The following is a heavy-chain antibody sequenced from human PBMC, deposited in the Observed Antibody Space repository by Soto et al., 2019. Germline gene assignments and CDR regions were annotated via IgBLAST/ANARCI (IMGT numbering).Heavy chain of an antibody. D-gene: IGHD3-3*01. J-gene: IGHJ6*02. CDR2: IYYSGST. V-gene: IGHV4-59*01. CDR3: ARLPYYDFWSGYYRNYYYGMDV. Sequence: PSETLSLTCTVSGCSISSYYWSWIRQPPGKGLEWIGYIYYSGSTNYNPSLKSRVTISVDTSKNQFSLKLSSVTAADTAVYYCARLPYYDFWSGYYRNYYYGMDVWGQGTTVTVSS. CDR1: GCSISSYY.